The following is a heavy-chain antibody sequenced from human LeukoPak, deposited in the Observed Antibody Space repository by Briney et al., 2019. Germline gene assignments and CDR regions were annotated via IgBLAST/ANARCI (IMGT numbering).Heavy chain of an antibody. V-gene: IGHV3-23*01. D-gene: IGHD5-12*01. J-gene: IGHJ6*02. Sequence: PGGSLRLSCAASGFTVSSNSMSWVRQAPGKGLEWVSIISGSGDTTFYAESVKGRFAISRDNSKNTLYLQMNSLRVEDTAVYYCAKDRGYDFSYGMDVWGQGTTVTVSS. CDR1: GFTVSSNS. CDR2: ISGSGDTT. CDR3: AKDRGYDFSYGMDV.